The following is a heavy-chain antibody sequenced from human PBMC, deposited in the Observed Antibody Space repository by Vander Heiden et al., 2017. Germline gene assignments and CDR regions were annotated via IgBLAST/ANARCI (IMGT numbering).Heavy chain of an antibody. V-gene: IGHV4-59*01. CDR3: ARDGRTAAAEV. CDR2: IDYSGST. CDR1: GGTISSYC. J-gene: IGHJ4*02. Sequence: QVQLQESGPGLAKPSETLSLTCTVSGGTISSYCWGWSRQPPGKGLEGIGYIDYSGSTNYNPSLKSRVTISVDTSKNQFSLKLSSVTAADTAVYYCARDGRTAAAEVWGQGTLVTVSS. D-gene: IGHD6-13*01.